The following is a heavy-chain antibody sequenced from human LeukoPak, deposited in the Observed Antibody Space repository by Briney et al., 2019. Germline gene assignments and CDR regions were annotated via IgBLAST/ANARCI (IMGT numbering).Heavy chain of an antibody. V-gene: IGHV3-7*03. D-gene: IGHD2-8*01. CDR3: ACTNTLDV. CDR2: IYQDGNKK. Sequence: GGSLRLSCAASGFMFSNYWMNWVRQAPGKGLEWVANIYQDGNKKNYVDSVKGRFTISRDNAKNSLYLQMNSLRAEDTAVYYCACTNTLDVWGKGTTVTVSS. J-gene: IGHJ6*04. CDR1: GFMFSNYW.